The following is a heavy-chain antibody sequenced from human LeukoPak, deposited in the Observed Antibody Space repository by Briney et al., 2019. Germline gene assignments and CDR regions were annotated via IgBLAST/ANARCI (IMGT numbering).Heavy chain of an antibody. Sequence: TGGSLRLSCAASGFTFSGSAMHWVRQASGKGLEWFGRIRSKANSYATAYAASVKGRFTISRDDSKNTAYLQMNSLKTEDTAVYYCTVADTMVRGVNWGQGTLVTVSS. CDR1: GFTFSGSA. J-gene: IGHJ4*02. CDR2: IRSKANSYAT. V-gene: IGHV3-73*01. D-gene: IGHD3-10*01. CDR3: TVADTMVRGVN.